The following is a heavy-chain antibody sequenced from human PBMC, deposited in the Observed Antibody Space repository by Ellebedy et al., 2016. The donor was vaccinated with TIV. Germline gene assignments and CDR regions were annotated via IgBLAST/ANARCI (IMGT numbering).Heavy chain of an antibody. CDR1: GGSISSSSYY. CDR2: IYYSGST. V-gene: IGHV4-39*01. J-gene: IGHJ2*01. D-gene: IGHD3-9*01. CDR3: ASLPYDTLTGYYWYFDL. Sequence: SETLSLTXTVSGGSISSSSYYWGWIRQPPGKGLEWIGSIYYSGSTYYNPSLKSRVTISVDTSKNQFSLKLSSVTAADTAVYYCASLPYDTLTGYYWYFDLWGRGTLVTVSS.